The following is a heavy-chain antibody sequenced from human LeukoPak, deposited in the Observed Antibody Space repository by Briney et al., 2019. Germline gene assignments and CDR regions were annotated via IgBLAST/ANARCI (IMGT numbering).Heavy chain of an antibody. J-gene: IGHJ4*02. D-gene: IGHD2-2*01. CDR2: IYYSGST. Sequence: PSETLSLTCTVSGYSISSGYYWGWIRQPPGKGLEWIGSIYYSGSTYYNPSLKSRVTISVDTSKNQFSLKLSSVTAADTAVYYCARHYCSSTSCQFDYWGQGTLVTVSS. V-gene: IGHV4-38-2*02. CDR3: ARHYCSSTSCQFDY. CDR1: GYSISSGYY.